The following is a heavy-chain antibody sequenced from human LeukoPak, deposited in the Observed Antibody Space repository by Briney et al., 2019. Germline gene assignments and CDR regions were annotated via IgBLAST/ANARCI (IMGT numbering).Heavy chain of an antibody. J-gene: IGHJ4*02. CDR3: ATRYCSGGSCRDY. Sequence: GGSLRLSCAPSGFTVSSNYMSWVRQAPGEGLEWVSVIYRGGSTYYSDPVKGRFTIPRDKSKNTLYLQMNSLRAEDTDVYYCATRYCSGGSCRDYWGQGTLVTVSS. CDR1: GFTVSSNY. CDR2: IYRGGST. V-gene: IGHV3-53*01. D-gene: IGHD2-15*01.